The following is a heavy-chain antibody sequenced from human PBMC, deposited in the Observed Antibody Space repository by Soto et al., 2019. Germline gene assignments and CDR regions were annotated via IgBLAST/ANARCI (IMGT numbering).Heavy chain of an antibody. D-gene: IGHD1-1*01. CDR3: ATWLQREHAYDV. V-gene: IGHV3-53*01. CDR2: VYDADGK. Sequence: GGSLRLSCAVVGMTVSGKKYVAWVRQAPGKGLEWVSGVYDADGKYYADSVKGRFTTSRYSSKTIVYLEMNDLGPEDTAIYYCATWLQREHAYDVWGKGTTVTVS. CDR1: GMTVSGKKY. J-gene: IGHJ3*01.